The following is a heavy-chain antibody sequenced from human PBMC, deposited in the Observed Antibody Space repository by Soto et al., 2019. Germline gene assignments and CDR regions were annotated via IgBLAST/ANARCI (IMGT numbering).Heavy chain of an antibody. V-gene: IGHV4-31*02. CDR3: ARGSGNYGSGSYVVLDWFDP. CDR1: GGSISSGGYY. Sequence: ASETLSLTCTVSGGSISSGGYYWSWIRQHPGKGLEWIGYIYYSGSTYYNPSLKSRVTISVDTSKNQFSLKLSPVTAADTAVYYCARGSGNYGSGSYVVLDWFDPWGQGTLVTVSS. D-gene: IGHD3-10*01. J-gene: IGHJ5*02. CDR2: IYYSGST.